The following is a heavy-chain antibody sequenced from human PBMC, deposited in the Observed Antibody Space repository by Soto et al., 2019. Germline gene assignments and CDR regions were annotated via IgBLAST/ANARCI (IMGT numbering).Heavy chain of an antibody. CDR2: ISYDGSNK. V-gene: IGHV3-30-3*01. D-gene: IGHD3-22*01. CDR1: GFIFSTYA. J-gene: IGHJ4*02. CDR3: AKNPGYYYDSTGYHFDY. Sequence: PGGSLRLSCAASGFIFSTYAMHWVRQAPGKGLEWVAVISYDGSNKYYADSVKGRFTISRDNSKNTLYLQMNSLRAEDTAVYYCAKNPGYYYDSTGYHFDYWGQGTLVTVSS.